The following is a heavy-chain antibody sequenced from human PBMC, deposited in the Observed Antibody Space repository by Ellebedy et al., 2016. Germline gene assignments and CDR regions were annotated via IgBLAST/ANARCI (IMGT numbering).Heavy chain of an antibody. CDR1: GGTFSSYA. V-gene: IGHV1-69*13. J-gene: IGHJ6*03. D-gene: IGHD3/OR15-3a*01. CDR3: ASVDYPISYYYMDV. Sequence: SVKVSCXASGGTFSSYAISWVRQAPGQGLEWMGGIIPIFGTANYAQKFQGRVTITADESTSTAYMELSSLRSEDTAVYYCASVDYPISYYYMDVWGKGTTVTVSS. CDR2: IIPIFGTA.